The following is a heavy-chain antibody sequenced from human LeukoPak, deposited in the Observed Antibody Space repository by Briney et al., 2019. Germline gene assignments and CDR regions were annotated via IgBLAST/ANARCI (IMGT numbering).Heavy chain of an antibody. D-gene: IGHD5-24*01. CDR1: GFTFNSYW. J-gene: IGHJ6*03. V-gene: IGHV3-74*01. CDR2: INSDGTSA. Sequence: GGSLRLSCAAPGFTFNSYWMHWVRQAPGKGLVWVSHINSDGTSASYADSVKGRFTVSRDNAKSTLYLQMNSLRAEDTAVYYCARGGDAYDYSYYYYMDVWGKGTTVTVSS. CDR3: ARGGDAYDYSYYYYMDV.